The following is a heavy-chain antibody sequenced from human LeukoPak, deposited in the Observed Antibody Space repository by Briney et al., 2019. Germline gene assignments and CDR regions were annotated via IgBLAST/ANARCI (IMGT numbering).Heavy chain of an antibody. CDR3: ARVIGSYGDSAY. V-gene: IGHV3-48*04. J-gene: IGHJ4*02. Sequence: GGSLRLSCAAPGFTFSSYSINWVRQAPGKGLEWVSYISSTSSAIYYADSVKGRFTISRDNAKNSLYLQMNSLRAEDTAVYYCARVIGSYGDSAYWGQGTLVTVSS. D-gene: IGHD3-16*01. CDR1: GFTFSSYS. CDR2: ISSTSSAI.